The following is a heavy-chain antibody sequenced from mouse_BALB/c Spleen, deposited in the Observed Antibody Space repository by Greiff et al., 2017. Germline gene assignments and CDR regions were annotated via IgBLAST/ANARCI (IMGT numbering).Heavy chain of an antibody. Sequence: VKLVESGAELAKPGASVKISCKATGYTFSSYWIEWVKQRPGHGLEWIGEILPGSGSTNYNEKFKGKATFTADTSSNTAYMQLSSLTSEDSAVYYCARWDYRYDYWGQGTTLTVSS. CDR2: ILPGSGST. J-gene: IGHJ2*01. V-gene: IGHV1-9*01. D-gene: IGHD2-14*01. CDR3: ARWDYRYDY. CDR1: GYTFSSYW.